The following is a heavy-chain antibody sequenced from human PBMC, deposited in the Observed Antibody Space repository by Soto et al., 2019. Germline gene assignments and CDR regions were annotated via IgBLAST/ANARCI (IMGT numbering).Heavy chain of an antibody. D-gene: IGHD2-15*01. CDR1: GDSISGYY. CDR2: IYYLRNT. J-gene: IGHJ4*02. V-gene: IGHV4-59*01. CDR3: ARQPVVTTEGPGPLDY. Sequence: QVQLQESGPGLAKPSETLSLTCTVSGDSISGYYWTWIRQPPGRGLEWLGYIYYLRNTNYNPSLLRRVTISVDTSKNQFSLRLNSATAADTAVYYCARQPVVTTEGPGPLDYWGQGTLVTVSS.